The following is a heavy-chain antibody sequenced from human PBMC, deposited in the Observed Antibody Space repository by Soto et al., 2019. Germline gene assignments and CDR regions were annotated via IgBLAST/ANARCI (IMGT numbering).Heavy chain of an antibody. D-gene: IGHD3-22*01. Sequence: PSETLSLTCTVSGGSIRSSSYYWGWILHPPWKGLEWIGSIYYSGSTYYNPSLKSRVTISVDTSKNQFSLKLSSVTAADTAVYYCARQLGSYYYDSSGYYFDYWGQGTLGTVSS. CDR1: GGSIRSSSYY. J-gene: IGHJ4*02. CDR3: ARQLGSYYYDSSGYYFDY. V-gene: IGHV4-39*01. CDR2: IYYSGST.